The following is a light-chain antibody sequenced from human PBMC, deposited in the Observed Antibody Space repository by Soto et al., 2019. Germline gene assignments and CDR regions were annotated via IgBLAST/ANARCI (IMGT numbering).Light chain of an antibody. V-gene: IGKV3-11*01. Sequence: EIVLTQSPATLSLSPGERANLSCRAVQSVRTYLAWYQQKPGRAPRLLIYDASSRATGIPARFSGSGSGTEFTLTISSLEPEDFAVYYCQQRSNWPVTFGQGTRVEIK. CDR2: DAS. J-gene: IGKJ1*01. CDR1: QSVRTY. CDR3: QQRSNWPVT.